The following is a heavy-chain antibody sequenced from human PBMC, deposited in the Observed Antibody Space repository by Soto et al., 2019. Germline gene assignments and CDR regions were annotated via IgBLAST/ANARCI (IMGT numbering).Heavy chain of an antibody. CDR3: AKDLVAAAAS. Sequence: SGPTLVNPTQTLTLTCTFSGFSLTTSAVAVGWIRQPPGKALEWLAIVYGSDDKFYNPSLKSSLTITKDNSKKQVVLTLTDMDPVDTGTYYCAKDLVAAAASWGQGTLVTVSS. D-gene: IGHD6-13*01. V-gene: IGHV2-5*04. CDR1: GFSLTTSAVA. CDR2: VYGSDDK. J-gene: IGHJ5*02.